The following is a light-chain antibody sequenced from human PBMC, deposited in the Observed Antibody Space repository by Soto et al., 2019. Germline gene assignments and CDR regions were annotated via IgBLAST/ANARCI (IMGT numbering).Light chain of an antibody. CDR1: QSVSSY. V-gene: IGKV3-11*01. Sequence: EIVLTQSPATLSLSPGERATLSCRASQSVSSYLAWYQQKPGQAPRLLIYDASNRATGIPARFSGSGSGTDFTLTISSLQSAFFAVYYCLQHSNLPPYTFGQGTNLEIK. J-gene: IGKJ2*01. CDR3: LQHSNLPPYT. CDR2: DAS.